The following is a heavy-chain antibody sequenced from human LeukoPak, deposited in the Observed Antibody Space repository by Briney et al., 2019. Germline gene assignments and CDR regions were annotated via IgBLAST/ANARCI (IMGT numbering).Heavy chain of an antibody. J-gene: IGHJ4*02. V-gene: IGHV1-2*02. CDR2: INPNSGGT. Sequence: ASVKVSCKASGYTFTGYYMHWVRQAPGQGLEWMGWINPNSGGTNYAQKFQGRVTMTRDTSISTAYMELSRLRSDDTAVYYCARSQEMATITLGYWGQGTLVTVSS. D-gene: IGHD5-24*01. CDR1: GYTFTGYY. CDR3: ARSQEMATITLGY.